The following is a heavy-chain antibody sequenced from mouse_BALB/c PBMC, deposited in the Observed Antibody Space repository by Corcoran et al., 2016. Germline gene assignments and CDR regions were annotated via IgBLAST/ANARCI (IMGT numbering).Heavy chain of an antibody. Sequence: QVTLEESGPGILQPSQTLSLTCSFSGFSLSTSGMGVSWIRQPSGKGLEWLAHIYWDDDKRYNPSLKSRLTISKDTSRNQVFLKITSVDTADTATYYCARSMITTTEFAYWGQGTLVTVSA. J-gene: IGHJ3*01. CDR3: ARSMITTTEFAY. CDR1: GFSLSTSGMG. CDR2: IYWDDDK. D-gene: IGHD2-4*01. V-gene: IGHV8-12*01.